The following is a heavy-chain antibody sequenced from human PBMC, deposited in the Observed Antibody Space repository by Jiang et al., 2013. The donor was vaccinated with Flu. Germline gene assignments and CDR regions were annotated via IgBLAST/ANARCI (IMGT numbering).Heavy chain of an antibody. CDR2: IYSGGST. D-gene: IGHD6-19*01. Sequence: VQLLESGGGLIQPGGSLRLSCAASGFTVSSNYMSWVRQAPGKGLEWVSVIYSGGSTYYADSVKGRFTISRDNSKNTLYLQMNSLRAEDTAVYYCARGSSGWYADFDYWGQGTLLTVSS. CDR3: ARGSSGWYADFDY. CDR1: GFTVSSNY. V-gene: IGHV3-53*01. J-gene: IGHJ4*02.